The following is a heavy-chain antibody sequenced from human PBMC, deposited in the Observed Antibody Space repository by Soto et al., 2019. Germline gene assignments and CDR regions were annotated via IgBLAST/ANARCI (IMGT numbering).Heavy chain of an antibody. CDR2: IYYSGST. D-gene: IGHD3-22*01. CDR1: GGSTSSYY. Sequence: PSETLSLTCTVSGGSTSSYYWSWIRQPPGKGLEWIGYIYYSGSTNYNPSLKSRVTISVDTSKNQFSLKLSSVTAADTAVYYCARDQGRVDYYDSSGHPHYYYYGMDVWGQGTTVTVSS. J-gene: IGHJ6*02. CDR3: ARDQGRVDYYDSSGHPHYYYYGMDV. V-gene: IGHV4-59*01.